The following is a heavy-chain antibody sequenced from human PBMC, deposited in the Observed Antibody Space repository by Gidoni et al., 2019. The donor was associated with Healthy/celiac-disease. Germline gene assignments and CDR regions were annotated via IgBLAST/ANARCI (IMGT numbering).Heavy chain of an antibody. CDR2: ISGRGGST. CDR3: AKGIEIVPAGFYYYGMDV. Sequence: EVQLLESGGGLVQPGGSLRLSCAASGFTFSSYAMSWVRQAPGKGLEWVSAISGRGGSTYYADSVKGRFTISRDNSKNTLYLQMNSLRAEDTAVYYCAKGIEIVPAGFYYYGMDVWGQGTTVTVSS. D-gene: IGHD2-2*01. J-gene: IGHJ6*02. V-gene: IGHV3-23*01. CDR1: GFTFSSYA.